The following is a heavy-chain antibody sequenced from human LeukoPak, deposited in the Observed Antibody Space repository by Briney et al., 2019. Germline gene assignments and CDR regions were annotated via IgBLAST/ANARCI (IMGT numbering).Heavy chain of an antibody. V-gene: IGHV4-59*01. Sequence: SETLSLTCTVSGGSINAYYWSWIRQPPGKGLEWIGYAYHSGSTNYNPSLKSRVTMSVDTSNNQFSLKLSSVTAADTAMYYCAREGDYYDRGGYYRIDFWGQGTLVTVSS. CDR1: GGSINAYY. J-gene: IGHJ4*02. CDR3: AREGDYYDRGGYYRIDF. CDR2: AYHSGST. D-gene: IGHD3-22*01.